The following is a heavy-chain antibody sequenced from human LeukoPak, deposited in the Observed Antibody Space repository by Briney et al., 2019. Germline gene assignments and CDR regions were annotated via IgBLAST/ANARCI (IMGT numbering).Heavy chain of an antibody. Sequence: SETLSLTCSVSGASITSYDWSWLRQPAGKGLEWMGLFYTSGCPKYNPSLKSLVTMSEDASKHYFCLWMSSVTAANTAVYYCARVYVPQDLVHAFDIWGQGTMVTVS. CDR1: GASITSYD. V-gene: IGHV4-4*07. J-gene: IGHJ3*02. CDR3: ARVYVPQDLVHAFDI. D-gene: IGHD3-10*02. CDR2: FYTSGCP.